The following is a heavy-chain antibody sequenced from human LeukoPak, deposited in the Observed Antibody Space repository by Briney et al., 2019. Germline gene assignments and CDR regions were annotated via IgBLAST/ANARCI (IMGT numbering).Heavy chain of an antibody. Sequence: PSETLSLTCAVYGGSFSGYYWSWIRQPPGKGLDWIGEINHSGSTNYNPSLKSRVTISVDTSKNQFSLKLSSVTAADTAVYYCARLLVIAVAGKFDYWGQGTLVTVSS. CDR1: GGSFSGYY. V-gene: IGHV4-34*01. CDR2: INHSGST. D-gene: IGHD6-19*01. CDR3: ARLLVIAVAGKFDY. J-gene: IGHJ4*02.